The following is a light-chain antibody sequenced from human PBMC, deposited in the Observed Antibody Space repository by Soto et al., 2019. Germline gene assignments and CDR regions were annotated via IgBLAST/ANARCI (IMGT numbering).Light chain of an antibody. CDR1: QSVSNN. CDR3: QQYNNWPPIT. CDR2: AAS. Sequence: EIVMSQSPATLSVSPGERATLSCRASQSVSNNLAWYQQKPGQAPRLLIYAASTRATGIPARFSGSGSATEFTLIISSLQSEDFAVYYCQQYNNWPPITFGGGTKVEIK. V-gene: IGKV3-15*01. J-gene: IGKJ4*01.